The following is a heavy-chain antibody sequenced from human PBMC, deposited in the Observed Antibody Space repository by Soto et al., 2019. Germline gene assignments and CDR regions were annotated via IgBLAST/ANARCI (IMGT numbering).Heavy chain of an antibody. CDR1: GFTVSSNY. V-gene: IGHV3-53*01. J-gene: IGHJ5*02. CDR3: ARAAYTSSWFGWFDP. D-gene: IGHD6-13*01. CDR2: LYSSGTT. Sequence: GGSLRLSCAASGFTVSSNYMSWVRQAPGKGLEWVSILYSSGTTYYADSVKGRFTISRDNSKNILYLQMNSLRAEDTAVYYCARAAYTSSWFGWFDPWGQGTLVTVSS.